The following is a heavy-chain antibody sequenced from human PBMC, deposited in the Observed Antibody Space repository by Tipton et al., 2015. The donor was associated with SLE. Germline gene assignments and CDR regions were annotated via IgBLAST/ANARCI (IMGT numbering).Heavy chain of an antibody. CDR3: ARYADIVVVVAATSFDY. J-gene: IGHJ4*02. CDR2: IYYSGST. CDR1: GGSISSSSYY. D-gene: IGHD2-15*01. Sequence: PGLVKPSETLSLTCTVSGGSISSSSYYWGWIRQPPGKGLEWIGSIYYSGSTYYNPSLKSRVTISVDTSKNQFSPKLSSVTAADTAVYYCARYADIVVVVAATSFDYWGQGTLVTVSS. V-gene: IGHV4-39*01.